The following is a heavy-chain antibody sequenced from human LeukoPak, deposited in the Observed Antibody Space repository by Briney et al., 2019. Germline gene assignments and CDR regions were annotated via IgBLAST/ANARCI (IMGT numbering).Heavy chain of an antibody. J-gene: IGHJ4*02. D-gene: IGHD3-10*01. CDR1: GGSISSSSYY. CDR2: IYYSGST. Sequence: PSETLSLTCTVSGGSISSSSYYWGWIRQPPGKGLEWIGNIYYSGSTYYNPSLKSRVTISVDTSKNQFSLKLSSVTAADTAVYYCASLPWLERYGELYSGMGAWGQGTLVTVSS. CDR3: ASLPWLERYGELYSGMGA. V-gene: IGHV4-39*01.